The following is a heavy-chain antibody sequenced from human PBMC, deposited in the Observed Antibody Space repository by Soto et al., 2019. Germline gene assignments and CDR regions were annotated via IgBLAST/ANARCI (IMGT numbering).Heavy chain of an antibody. CDR2: ISYDGSNK. V-gene: IGHV3-30*18. D-gene: IGHD1-26*01. J-gene: IGHJ3*02. CDR3: AKDCSEGATNPADAFDI. Sequence: GGSLRLSCAASGFTFSSYGMHWVRQAPGKGLEWVAVISYDGSNKYYADSVKGRFTISRDNSKSTLYLQMNSLRAEDTAVYYCAKDCSEGATNPADAFDIWGQGTMVTVSS. CDR1: GFTFSSYG.